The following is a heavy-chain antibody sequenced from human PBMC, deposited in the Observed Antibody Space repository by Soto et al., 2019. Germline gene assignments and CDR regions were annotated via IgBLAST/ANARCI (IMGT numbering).Heavy chain of an antibody. V-gene: IGHV1-18*01. Sequence: GAPVKVSCKASCYTFTSYGISWVRQAPGQGLEWMGWISAYNGNTNYAQKLQGRVTMTTDTSTSTAYMELRSLGSDDTAVYYCARGPITMVDSDYWGQGTLVTVSS. CDR3: ARGPITMVDSDY. J-gene: IGHJ4*02. D-gene: IGHD3-10*01. CDR2: ISAYNGNT. CDR1: CYTFTSYG.